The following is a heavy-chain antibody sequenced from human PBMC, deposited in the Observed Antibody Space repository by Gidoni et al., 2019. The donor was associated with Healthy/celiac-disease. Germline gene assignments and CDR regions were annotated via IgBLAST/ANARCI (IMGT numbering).Heavy chain of an antibody. CDR3: AKDRTTVAGKYRNAFDI. CDR1: GFTFSSYA. V-gene: IGHV3-23*01. CDR2: ISGSGGST. Sequence: EVQLLESGGGLVQPGGSLRLSCAASGFTFSSYAMSWVRQAPGKGLEWVSAISGSGGSTYYADSVKGRFTISRDNSKNTLYLQMNSLRAEDTAVYYCAKDRTTVAGKYRNAFDIWGQGTMVTVSS. D-gene: IGHD6-19*01. J-gene: IGHJ3*02.